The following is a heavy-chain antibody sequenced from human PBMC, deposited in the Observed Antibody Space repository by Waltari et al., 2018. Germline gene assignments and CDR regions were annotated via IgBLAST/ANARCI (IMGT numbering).Heavy chain of an antibody. CDR2: INWNGGST. D-gene: IGHD3-9*01. V-gene: IGHV3-20*01. CDR1: GFTFDDYG. J-gene: IGHJ4*02. CDR3: ARDYYLTGYWDY. Sequence: EVQLVESGGGVVRPGGSLRLSCAAAGFTFDDYGMSWVRHAPGEGLELVSGINWNGGSTGYADSVKGRFTISRDNAKNSLYLQMNSLRAEDTALYHCARDYYLTGYWDYWGQGTLVTVSS.